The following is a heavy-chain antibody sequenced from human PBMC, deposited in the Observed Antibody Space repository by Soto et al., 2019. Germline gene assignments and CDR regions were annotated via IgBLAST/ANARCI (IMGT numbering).Heavy chain of an antibody. CDR1: GGSISSYY. Sequence: QVQLQESGPGLVKPSETLSLTCTVSGGSISSYYWSWIRQPPGKGLEWIGYIYYSGSTNYNPSLKSRVTISVDTSKNQFSLKLSSVTAADTAVYYCARATLSSSWSNYYYYYYMDVWGKGTTVTVSS. J-gene: IGHJ6*03. CDR3: ARATLSSSWSNYYYYYYMDV. D-gene: IGHD6-13*01. V-gene: IGHV4-59*01. CDR2: IYYSGST.